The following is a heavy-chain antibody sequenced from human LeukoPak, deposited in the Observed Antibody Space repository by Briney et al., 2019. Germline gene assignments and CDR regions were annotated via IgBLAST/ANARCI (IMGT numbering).Heavy chain of an antibody. CDR3: ARDRDYDSSGPTDVGYFDY. D-gene: IGHD3-22*01. Sequence: ASVKVSCKASGYTFTSYGISWVRQAPGQGLEWMGWISAYNGNTNYAQKLQGRVTMTTDTSTSTAYMELRSLRSDDTAVYYCARDRDYDSSGPTDVGYFDYWGQGTLVTVSS. CDR1: GYTFTSYG. CDR2: ISAYNGNT. J-gene: IGHJ4*02. V-gene: IGHV1-18*01.